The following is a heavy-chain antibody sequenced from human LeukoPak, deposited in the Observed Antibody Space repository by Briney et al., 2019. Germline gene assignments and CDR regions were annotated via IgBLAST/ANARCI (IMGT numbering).Heavy chain of an antibody. V-gene: IGHV3-20*04. Sequence: GRSLRLSCAASGFTFDDYSMSWVRQAPGKGLEWVSGINWNGGSTGYADSVKGRFTISRDNAKNSLYLQMNSLRAEDTALYYCARGSEAVAGSEDYWGQGTLVTVSS. CDR3: ARGSEAVAGSEDY. J-gene: IGHJ4*02. CDR2: INWNGGST. D-gene: IGHD6-19*01. CDR1: GFTFDDYS.